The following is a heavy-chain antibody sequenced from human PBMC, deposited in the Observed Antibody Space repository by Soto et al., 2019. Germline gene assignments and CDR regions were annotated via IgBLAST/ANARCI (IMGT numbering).Heavy chain of an antibody. J-gene: IGHJ4*02. D-gene: IGHD6-19*01. CDR3: AKGGPGSGSLFDY. V-gene: IGHV3-23*01. Sequence: GGSLRLSCAASGFTFSGYAMSWVRQAPGKGLEWVSLIIDSGGGTYYADSVKGRFTISRDNSKNTLFLQMNSLRVEDTAVYYCAKGGPGSGSLFDYWGQGTLVTVSS. CDR1: GFTFSGYA. CDR2: IIDSGGGT.